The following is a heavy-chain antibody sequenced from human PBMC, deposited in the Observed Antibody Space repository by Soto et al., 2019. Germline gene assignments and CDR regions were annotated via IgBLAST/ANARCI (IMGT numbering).Heavy chain of an antibody. D-gene: IGHD3-10*01. J-gene: IGHJ4*02. CDR3: ARRGSGSYSDY. CDR1: GGSISSSSYY. Sequence: QLQLQESGPGLVKPSETLSLTCTVSGGSISSSSYYWGWIRQPPGKGLEWIGSIYYSGSTYYNPSSKGRVTISVDTSKNQFSLKLSSVTAADTAVYYCARRGSGSYSDYWGQGTLVTVSS. V-gene: IGHV4-39*01. CDR2: IYYSGST.